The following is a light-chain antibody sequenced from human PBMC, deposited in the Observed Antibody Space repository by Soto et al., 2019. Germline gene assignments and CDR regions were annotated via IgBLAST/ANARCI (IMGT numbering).Light chain of an antibody. CDR2: DVT. J-gene: IGLJ2*01. V-gene: IGLV2-11*01. Sequence: QSALTQPRSVSGSPGQSVTISCTGTSSDVGGYNYVSWYQQHPGKAPKLMIYDVTKRPSGVPDRFSGSKSGNTASLTISGLQADDEADYYCCSYAGSYPVFFGGGTKLTVL. CDR1: SSDVGGYNY. CDR3: CSYAGSYPVF.